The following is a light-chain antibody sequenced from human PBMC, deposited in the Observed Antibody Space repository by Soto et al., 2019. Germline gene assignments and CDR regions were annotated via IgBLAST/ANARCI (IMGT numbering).Light chain of an antibody. CDR3: QHYGGSFI. V-gene: IGKV3-20*01. CDR2: GAS. Sequence: EIVLTQSPGTLSLSPVERATLSCRASQSVSNNYLAWYQQKPGQAPRLLIYGASNRATGIPDRFSGSGSGTDFTLTISRLEPEDFAVYYCQHYGGSFIFGPGTKVDIK. J-gene: IGKJ3*01. CDR1: QSVSNNY.